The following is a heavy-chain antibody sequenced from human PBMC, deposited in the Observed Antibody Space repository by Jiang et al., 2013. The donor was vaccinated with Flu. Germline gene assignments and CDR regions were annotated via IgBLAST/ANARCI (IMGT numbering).Heavy chain of an antibody. Sequence: GGLVQPGRSLRLSCTASGFTFGDYAMSWFRQAPGKGLEWVGFIRSKAYGGTTEYAASVKGRFTISRDDSKSIAYLQMNSLKTEDTAVYYCTAAAVAGPRVNYYGMDVWGQGTTVTVSS. CDR1: GFTFGDYA. D-gene: IGHD6-19*01. J-gene: IGHJ6*02. CDR2: IRSKAYGGTT. CDR3: TAAAVAGPRVNYYGMDV. V-gene: IGHV3-49*03.